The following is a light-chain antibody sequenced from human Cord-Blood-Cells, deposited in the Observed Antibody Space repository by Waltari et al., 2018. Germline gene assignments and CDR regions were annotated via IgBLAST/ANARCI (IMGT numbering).Light chain of an antibody. CDR1: QSISSY. V-gene: IGKV1-39*01. CDR2: AAS. Sequence: DIEMTQSPPSLSASVGDRVTITYRASQSISSYLTCYQQKPGKAPKRLIYAASSLQSGVPSRFSGSGSGTDFTLTISSLQPEDFATYYCQQNYSTPLTFGGGTKVEIK. CDR3: QQNYSTPLT. J-gene: IGKJ4*01.